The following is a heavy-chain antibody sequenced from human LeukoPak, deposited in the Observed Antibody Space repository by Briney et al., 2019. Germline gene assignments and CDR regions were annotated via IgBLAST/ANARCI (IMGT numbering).Heavy chain of an antibody. CDR2: ISAYNGNT. Sequence: ASVKVSCKASGYTSTSYGISWVRQAPGQGLEWMGWISAYNGNTNYAQKLQGRVTMTTDTSTSTAYMELRSLRSDDTAVYYCARRHYGDYYMDVWGKGTTVTVSS. V-gene: IGHV1-18*01. CDR3: ARRHYGDYYMDV. D-gene: IGHD4-17*01. CDR1: GYTSTSYG. J-gene: IGHJ6*03.